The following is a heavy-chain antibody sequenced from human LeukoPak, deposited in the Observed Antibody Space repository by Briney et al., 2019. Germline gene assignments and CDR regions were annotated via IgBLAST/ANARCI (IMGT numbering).Heavy chain of an antibody. Sequence: QPGRSLRLSCAASGFTFSSYAMHWVRQAPGKGLEWLAVISYDGSTAYYADSVKGRFTISRDNSKNTLYLQMNSLRAEDTAVYYCVFLFDYWGQGNPVTVSS. V-gene: IGHV3-30-3*01. CDR2: ISYDGSTA. D-gene: IGHD2/OR15-2a*01. CDR3: VFLFDY. J-gene: IGHJ4*02. CDR1: GFTFSSYA.